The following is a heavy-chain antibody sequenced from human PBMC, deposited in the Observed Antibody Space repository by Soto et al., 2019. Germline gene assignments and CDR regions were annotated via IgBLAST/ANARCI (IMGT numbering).Heavy chain of an antibody. V-gene: IGHV4-34*01. CDR3: ARGGNSGYVW. CDR1: GGSFSGYY. J-gene: IGHJ4*02. Sequence: QVQLQQWGAGLLKPSETLSLTCAVYGGSFSGYYWSWIRQPPGKGLEWIGEINHSGSTNYNPSLKRRVTISVDTSKNQCSLKLSSVPAADTAVYYCARGGNSGYVWWGQGTLVTVSS. D-gene: IGHD5-12*01. CDR2: INHSGST.